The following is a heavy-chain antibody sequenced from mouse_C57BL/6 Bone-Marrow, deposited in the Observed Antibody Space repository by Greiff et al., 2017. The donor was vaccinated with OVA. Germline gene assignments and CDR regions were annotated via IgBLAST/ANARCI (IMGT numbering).Heavy chain of an antibody. J-gene: IGHJ2*01. Sequence: QVQLQQPGAELVKPGASVKMSCKASGYTFTSYWITWVKQRPGQGLEWIGDIYPGSGSTNYNEKFKSKATLTVDTSSSTAYMQLSSLTSEDSAVYYCARPITTVVKGDYWGQGTTLTVSS. CDR3: ARPITTVVKGDY. CDR1: GYTFTSYW. CDR2: IYPGSGST. V-gene: IGHV1-55*01. D-gene: IGHD1-1*01.